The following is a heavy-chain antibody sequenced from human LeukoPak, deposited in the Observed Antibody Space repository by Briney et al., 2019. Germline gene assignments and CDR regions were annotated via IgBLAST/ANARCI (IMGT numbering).Heavy chain of an antibody. Sequence: PGRSLRLSCAASGFTFSNYDMHWVRQAPGKGLHWVAVISYDGTNKQYADSVKGRFTISRDDSKNTLYLQMNSLRAEDTAVYYCVKDHAGTYFDYWGQGTLVTVSS. CDR3: VKDHAGTYFDY. CDR1: GFTFSNYD. CDR2: ISYDGTNK. D-gene: IGHD3-10*01. V-gene: IGHV3-30*18. J-gene: IGHJ4*02.